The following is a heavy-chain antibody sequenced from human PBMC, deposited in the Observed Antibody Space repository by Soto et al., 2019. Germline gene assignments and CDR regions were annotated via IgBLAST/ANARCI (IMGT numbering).Heavy chain of an antibody. CDR1: GGTFSSYA. J-gene: IGHJ6*02. V-gene: IGHV1-69*13. CDR2: IIPIFGTA. Sequence: ASVKVSCKASGGTFSSYAISWVQQAPGQGLEWMGGIIPIFGTANYAQKFQGRVTLTADESTSTAYMELSSLRSEDTDVYYCAWSLYDARGYRYHCYGKDVWGQGSTVTVSS. D-gene: IGHD3-22*01. CDR3: AWSLYDARGYRYHCYGKDV.